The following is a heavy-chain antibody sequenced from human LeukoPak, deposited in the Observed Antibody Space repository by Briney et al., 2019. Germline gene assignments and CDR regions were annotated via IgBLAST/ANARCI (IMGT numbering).Heavy chain of an antibody. CDR1: GFTFYSYG. Sequence: PGGSLRLSCAASGFTFYSYGMHWVRQAPGKGLEWVALISHNGRNNYYADSVKGRFTISRDNSKNTLYLQVSSLRTGDTAVYFCAKDNRGYFDFWGQGTLVTVSS. V-gene: IGHV3-30*18. J-gene: IGHJ4*02. CDR3: AKDNRGYFDF. CDR2: ISHNGRNN. D-gene: IGHD3-16*01.